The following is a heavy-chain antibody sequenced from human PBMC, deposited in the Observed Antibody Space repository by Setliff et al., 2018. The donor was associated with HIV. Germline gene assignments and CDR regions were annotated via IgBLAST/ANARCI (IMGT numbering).Heavy chain of an antibody. J-gene: IGHJ5*02. Sequence: SESLSLTCTVSGGSMNSYYWNWIRQPPGKGLEWIGYIYYSGSTNYNPSLKSRVTISVDTSKNQFSLKLSSVTAADTAVYYCARKGNVGGWFDPWGQGTLVTVSS. CDR3: ARKGNVGGWFDP. V-gene: IGHV4-59*01. CDR1: GGSMNSYY. D-gene: IGHD3-16*01. CDR2: IYYSGST.